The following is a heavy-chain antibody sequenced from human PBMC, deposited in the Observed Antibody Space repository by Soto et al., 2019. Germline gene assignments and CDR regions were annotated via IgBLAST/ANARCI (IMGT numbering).Heavy chain of an antibody. D-gene: IGHD4-17*01. V-gene: IGHV4-34*01. CDR2: INHSGST. Sequence: QVQLQQWGAGLLKPSETLSLTCAVYGGSFSGYYWSWIRQPPGKGLEWIGEINHSGSTNYNPSLKSRVTISVDTSKNQFSLKLSSVTAADTAVYYCASSIGSYGGNSGAFDIWGQGIMVTVSS. CDR1: GGSFSGYY. CDR3: ASSIGSYGGNSGAFDI. J-gene: IGHJ3*02.